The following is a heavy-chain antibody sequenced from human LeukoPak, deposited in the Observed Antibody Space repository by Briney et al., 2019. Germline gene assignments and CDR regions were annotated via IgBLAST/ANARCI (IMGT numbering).Heavy chain of an antibody. V-gene: IGHV3-11*01. CDR3: ARRRYNWNAIDY. J-gene: IGHJ4*02. CDR1: GFTFSDFY. CDR2: ISSSGGTI. D-gene: IGHD1-20*01. Sequence: GSLRLSCAASGFTFSDFYMSWIRQAPGKGLEWVSYISSSGGTIYYADSVKGRFTISRDNAKNSLYLQMNSLRAEDTAVYYCARRRYNWNAIDYWGQGTLVTVSS.